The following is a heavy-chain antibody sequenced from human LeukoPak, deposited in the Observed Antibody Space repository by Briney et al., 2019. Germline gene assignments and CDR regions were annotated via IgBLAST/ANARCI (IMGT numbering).Heavy chain of an antibody. V-gene: IGHV4-38-2*02. CDR3: ARASPYYDILTGYYYPYYFDY. CDR1: GYSISSGYY. D-gene: IGHD3-9*01. CDR2: IYHSGST. Sequence: PSETLSLTCTVSGYSISSGYYWGWIRQPPGKGLEWIGSIYHSGSTYYNPSLKSRVTISVDTSKNQFSLKLSSVTAADTAVYYCARASPYYDILTGYYYPYYFDYWGQGTLVTVSS. J-gene: IGHJ4*02.